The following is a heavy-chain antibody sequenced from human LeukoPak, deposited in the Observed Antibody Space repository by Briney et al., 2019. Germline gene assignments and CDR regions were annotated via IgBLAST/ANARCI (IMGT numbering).Heavy chain of an antibody. CDR3: ARGPSWSGYSQPYYFDY. V-gene: IGHV1-8*03. CDR1: GYTFTSYD. D-gene: IGHD3-3*01. J-gene: IGHJ4*02. Sequence: GASVKVSCKASGYTFTSYDINWVRQAAGQGLEWMGWXNPNSGNTGYAQKFQGRVTITRNTSISTAYMELSSLRSEDTAVYSCARGPSWSGYSQPYYFDYWGQGTLVTVSS. CDR2: XNPNSGNT.